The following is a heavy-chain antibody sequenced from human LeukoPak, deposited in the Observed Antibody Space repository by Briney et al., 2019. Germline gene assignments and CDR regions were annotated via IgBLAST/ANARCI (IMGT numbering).Heavy chain of an antibody. CDR3: ARVTSFDY. V-gene: IGHV3-48*02. Sequence: GGSLRLSCAASGFTFSSYTMNWVRQAPGKGLEWVSYISGSGSTIYYADSVRGRFTISRDNAKNSLYLQMNSLRDEDTAVYYCARVTSFDYWGQGTLVTVSS. CDR1: GFTFSSYT. J-gene: IGHJ4*02. D-gene: IGHD2-2*01. CDR2: ISGSGSTI.